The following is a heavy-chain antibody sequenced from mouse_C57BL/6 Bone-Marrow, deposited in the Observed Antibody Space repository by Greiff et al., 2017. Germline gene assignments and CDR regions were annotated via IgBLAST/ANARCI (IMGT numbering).Heavy chain of an antibody. V-gene: IGHV2-9*01. J-gene: IGHJ4*01. CDR2: IWAGGST. D-gene: IGHD2-1*01. CDR3: AKRGNFFYYAMDY. Sequence: VMLVESGPGLVAPSQRLSITCTVPGLSLTSYGVDWVRQPPGYGLEWLGGIWAGGSTIYNSALMSRLSISKDNSKSQVFLKMNSLQTDDTAMYYCAKRGNFFYYAMDYWGQGTSVTVSS. CDR1: GLSLTSYG.